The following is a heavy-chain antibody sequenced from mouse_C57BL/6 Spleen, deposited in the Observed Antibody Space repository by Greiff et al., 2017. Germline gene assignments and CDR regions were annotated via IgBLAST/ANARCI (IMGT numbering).Heavy chain of an antibody. J-gene: IGHJ2*01. V-gene: IGHV1-55*01. CDR2: IYPGSGST. CDR1: GYTFTSYW. CDR3: ARDAYGDGDFDY. D-gene: IGHD2-2*01. Sequence: QVQLQQPGAELVKPGASVKMSCKASGYTFTSYWMTWVKQRPGQGLEWIGDIYPGSGSTNYNEKFKSKATLTVDTSSSTAYMQLSSLTSVNSAVYYCARDAYGDGDFDYWGQGTTLTVSS.